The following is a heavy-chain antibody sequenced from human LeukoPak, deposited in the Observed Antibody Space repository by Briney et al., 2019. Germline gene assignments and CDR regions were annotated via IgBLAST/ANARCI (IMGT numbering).Heavy chain of an antibody. CDR1: GYTFTSYG. D-gene: IGHD3-22*01. CDR3: ARGPSYDSSCYYQIDY. Sequence: ASVTVSCTASGYTFTSYGISWVRQAPGQGLEWMGWISAYNGNTNYAQKLQCRVTMTTDTSTSTAYMELRSLRSDDTAVYYCARGPSYDSSCYYQIDYWGQGTLVTVSS. CDR2: ISAYNGNT. V-gene: IGHV1-18*01. J-gene: IGHJ4*02.